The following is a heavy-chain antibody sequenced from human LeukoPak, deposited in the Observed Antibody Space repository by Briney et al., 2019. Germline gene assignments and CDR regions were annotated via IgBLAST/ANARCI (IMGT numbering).Heavy chain of an antibody. V-gene: IGHV1-46*01. J-gene: IGHJ4*02. CDR1: GYTFTSYY. CDR3: ARVYCTNGVCYYSDY. Sequence: GASVKVSCKASGYTFTSYYMHWVRQAPGQGLEWMGIINPSGGSTSYAQKFQGRVTMTRDMSTSTVYMELSSLRSEDTAVYYCARVYCTNGVCYYSDYRGQGTLVTVSS. D-gene: IGHD2-8*01. CDR2: INPSGGST.